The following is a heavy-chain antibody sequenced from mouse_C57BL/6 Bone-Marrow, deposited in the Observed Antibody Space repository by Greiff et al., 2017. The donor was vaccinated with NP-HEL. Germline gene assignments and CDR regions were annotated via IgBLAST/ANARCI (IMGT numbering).Heavy chain of an antibody. D-gene: IGHD1-1*01. J-gene: IGHJ1*03. Sequence: VQLQQSVAELVRPGASVKLSCTASGFNIKNTYMHWVKQRPEQGLEWIGRIDPANGNTKYAPKFQGKATITADTSSNTAYLQLSSLTSEDTAIYYCAKISYYYGSSYWYFDVWGTGTTVTVSS. V-gene: IGHV14-3*01. CDR3: AKISYYYGSSYWYFDV. CDR1: GFNIKNTY. CDR2: IDPANGNT.